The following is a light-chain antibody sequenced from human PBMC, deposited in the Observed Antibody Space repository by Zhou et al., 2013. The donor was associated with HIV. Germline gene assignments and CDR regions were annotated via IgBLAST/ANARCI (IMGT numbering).Light chain of an antibody. CDR1: QSVSSSY. V-gene: IGKV3-20*01. Sequence: EIVLTQSPGTLPLSPGERATLSCRASQSVSSSYLAWYQQKPGQAPRLLIYGASNRATGIPDRFSGSGSGTDFTLTISRLEPEDFAVYYCQQYGSSPPCSFGQGTKLEIK. CDR2: GAS. J-gene: IGKJ2*04. CDR3: QQYGSSPPCS.